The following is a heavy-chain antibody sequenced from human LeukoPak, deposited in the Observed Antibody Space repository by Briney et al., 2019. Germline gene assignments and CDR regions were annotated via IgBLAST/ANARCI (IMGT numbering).Heavy chain of an antibody. V-gene: IGHV3-53*01. CDR1: GFTVSSNH. J-gene: IGHJ4*02. D-gene: IGHD2/OR15-2a*01. CDR3: VADVSESTAYPFDY. Sequence: GGSLRLSCAASGFTVSSNHMSWVRQAPGKGLEWVSVIYSGGSTYYADSVRGRFTISRDNSKNTLYLQMNSLKTEDIAMYFCVADVSESTAYPFDYWGQGTLVIVSS. CDR2: IYSGGST.